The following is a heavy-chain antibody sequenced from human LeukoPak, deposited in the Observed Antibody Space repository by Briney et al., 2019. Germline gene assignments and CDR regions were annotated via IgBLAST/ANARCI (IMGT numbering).Heavy chain of an antibody. D-gene: IGHD1-26*01. CDR1: GFIFDDYA. V-gene: IGHV3-9*01. CDR2: ISWDSGII. CDR3: AKDYSGSFRRSGYSFDY. J-gene: IGHJ4*02. Sequence: GGSQRLSCAASGFIFDDYAMHWVRQAPGKGLEWVSGISWDSGIIGYADSLKGRFTISRDNAKNSLYLQMSSLRAEDTAFYYCAKDYSGSFRRSGYSFDYWGQGTLVTVSS.